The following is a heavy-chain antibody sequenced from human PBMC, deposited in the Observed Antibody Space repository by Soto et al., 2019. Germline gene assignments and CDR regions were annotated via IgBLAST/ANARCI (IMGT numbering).Heavy chain of an antibody. Sequence: SETLSLSCVVDGHSFSGYYWLWTRQPPGTEMEWVGEINHTGTTTYNLSLKSRVTISVDTSKNQFSLRLTSVTAADTAVYYCASHTLRNWTPGSDYFDYWGQGTLVTVSS. V-gene: IGHV4-34*01. CDR3: ASHTLRNWTPGSDYFDY. CDR1: GHSFSGYY. CDR2: INHTGTT. D-gene: IGHD3-10*01. J-gene: IGHJ4*02.